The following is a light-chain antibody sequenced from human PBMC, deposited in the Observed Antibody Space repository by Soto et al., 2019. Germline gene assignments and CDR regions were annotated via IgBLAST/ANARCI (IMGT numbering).Light chain of an antibody. J-gene: IGKJ1*01. CDR1: QGIVRW. CDR2: DAS. V-gene: IGKV1-5*01. CDR3: QHYYGFSRT. Sequence: IQMTHSPSTLSASVGDRVTITCRASQGIVRWLAWYQQKPGKAPKLLIYDASSLESGVPSRFSGSGAGTEFTLTISSLQPDDFATYYCQHYYGFSRTFGQGTKVDIK.